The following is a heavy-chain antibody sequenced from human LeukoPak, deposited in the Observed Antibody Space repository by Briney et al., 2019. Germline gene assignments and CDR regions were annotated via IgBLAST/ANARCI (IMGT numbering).Heavy chain of an antibody. CDR2: IYYSGSS. V-gene: IGHV4-59*01. J-gene: IGHJ3*02. Sequence: SETLSLTCTVSGGSLTSYYWSWIRQPPGKGLEWIGYIYYSGSSNYNPSLRGRVTISVDTSKNQFSLKLNSVTAADTAVYYCVRGGSGYSSGWDDAFDIWGQGTMLTVSS. CDR3: VRGGSGYSSGWDDAFDI. D-gene: IGHD6-19*01. CDR1: GGSLTSYY.